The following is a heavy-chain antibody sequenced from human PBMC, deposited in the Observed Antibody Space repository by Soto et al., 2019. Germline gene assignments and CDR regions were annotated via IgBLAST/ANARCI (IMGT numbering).Heavy chain of an antibody. CDR3: AKDRGSPDYYYGMDV. V-gene: IGHV3-23*01. CDR2: ISGSGGTT. CDR1: GFTFSSYS. D-gene: IGHD1-26*01. Sequence: EVQLLESGGGLVQPGGSLRLSCAASGFTFSSYSMSWVRQAPGKGLEWVSTISGSGGTTYYADSVKGRFTISRANSKNTLYLQMNSLRAEDTALYYCAKDRGSPDYYYGMDVWGQGTTVTVSS. J-gene: IGHJ6*02.